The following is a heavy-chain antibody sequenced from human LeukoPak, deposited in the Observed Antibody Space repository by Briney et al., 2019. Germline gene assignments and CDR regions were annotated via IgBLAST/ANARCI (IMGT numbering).Heavy chain of an antibody. D-gene: IGHD3-16*02. Sequence: GGSLRLSCAGSGFIFRSYAMHWVRQSPGKGLEYVSGISGDGLSTFYASSVKGRFNISRDNSKSTLYLHMGSLREDDMAVYYCTRDRCCSVINCYTGFDYWGQGALVAVSS. CDR3: TRDRCCSVINCYTGFDY. CDR1: GFIFRSYA. V-gene: IGHV3-64*01. J-gene: IGHJ4*02. CDR2: ISGDGLST.